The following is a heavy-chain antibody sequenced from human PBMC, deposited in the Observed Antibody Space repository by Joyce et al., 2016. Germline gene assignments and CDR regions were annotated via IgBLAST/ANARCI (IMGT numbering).Heavy chain of an antibody. V-gene: IGHV3-7*01. Sequence: GQEQGATINKDGSQKYYVDSVKGRFTISRDNNRNSQSLQMDSLRVEDTAFYYCAAAGNWGQGALVIVSS. J-gene: IGHJ4*02. CDR2: INKDGSQK. CDR3: AAAGN. D-gene: IGHD6-25*01.